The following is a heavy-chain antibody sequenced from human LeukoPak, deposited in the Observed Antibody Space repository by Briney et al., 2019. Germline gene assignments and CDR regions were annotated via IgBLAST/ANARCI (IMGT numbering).Heavy chain of an antibody. V-gene: IGHV3-23*01. J-gene: IGHJ5*02. CDR2: ISGSGGST. CDR1: GFTFSSYA. D-gene: IGHD3-3*01. CDR3: AKDGWVTVFGVVYNCFDP. Sequence: GGPLILSCAASGFTFSSYAMSWVRQAPGKGLEWVSAISGSGGSTYYADSVKGRFTISRDNSKNTLYLQMNSLRAEDTAVYYCAKDGWVTVFGVVYNCFDPRGQGTLVTVSS.